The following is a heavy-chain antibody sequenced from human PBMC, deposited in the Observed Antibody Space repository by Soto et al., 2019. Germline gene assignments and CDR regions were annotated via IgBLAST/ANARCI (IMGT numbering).Heavy chain of an antibody. CDR3: AREAGYNWFDP. CDR1: GGTFSDYV. CDR2: IIAMSGTV. D-gene: IGHD6-13*01. V-gene: IGHV1-69*13. Sequence: GASVKVSCKAVGGTFSDYVISWVRQAPGQGLEWMGGIIAMSGTVNNAQKFQDRVTITAGESTSTAYMELSSLRSEDTAIYYCAREAGYNWFDPWGQGTLVTVSS. J-gene: IGHJ5*02.